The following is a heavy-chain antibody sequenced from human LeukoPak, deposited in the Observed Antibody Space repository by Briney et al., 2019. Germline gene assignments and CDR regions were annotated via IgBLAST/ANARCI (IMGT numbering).Heavy chain of an antibody. Sequence: GGSLRLSCAASGFTFSSYEMNWVRQAPGKGLEWVAFIRYDGSNKYYADSVKGRFTISRDSSKNTLYLQMNSLRAEDTAVYYCAKDFTRGTRFGKIPHYFDYWGRGTLVTVSS. CDR1: GFTFSSYE. D-gene: IGHD3-10*01. J-gene: IGHJ4*02. CDR2: IRYDGSNK. CDR3: AKDFTRGTRFGKIPHYFDY. V-gene: IGHV3-30*02.